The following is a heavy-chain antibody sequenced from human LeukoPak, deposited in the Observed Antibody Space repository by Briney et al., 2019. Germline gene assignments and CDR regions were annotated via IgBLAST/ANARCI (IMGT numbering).Heavy chain of an antibody. CDR3: ARGTYYDSSGYYFY. V-gene: IGHV3-33*01. Sequence: QPGGSLRLSCAASGFTFSSYGMHWVRQAPGKGLEWVAVIWYDGSNKYYADSVKGRFTISRDNSKNTLYLQMNSLRAEDTAVYYCARGTYYDSSGYYFYWGQGTLVTVSS. J-gene: IGHJ4*02. CDR2: IWYDGSNK. CDR1: GFTFSSYG. D-gene: IGHD3-22*01.